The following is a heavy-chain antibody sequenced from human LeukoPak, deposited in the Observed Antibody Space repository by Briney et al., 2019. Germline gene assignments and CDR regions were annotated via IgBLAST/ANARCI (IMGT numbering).Heavy chain of an antibody. CDR3: ARDPGWYSGSYSLDY. J-gene: IGHJ4*02. V-gene: IGHV3-11*04. CDR1: GFTFSDYY. Sequence: GGSLRLSCAASGFTFSDYYMSWIRQAPGKGLEWVSYIRSSGSTIYYADSVKGRFTISRDNAKNSLYLQMNSLRAEDTAVYYCARDPGWYSGSYSLDYWGQGTLVTVSS. D-gene: IGHD1-26*01. CDR2: IRSSGSTI.